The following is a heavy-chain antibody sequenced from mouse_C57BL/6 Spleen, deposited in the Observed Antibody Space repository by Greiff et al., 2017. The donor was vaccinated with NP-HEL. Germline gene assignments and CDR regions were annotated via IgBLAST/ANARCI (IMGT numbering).Heavy chain of an antibody. J-gene: IGHJ4*01. D-gene: IGHD1-1*01. CDR3: TRESTVVATKAMDY. Sequence: EVKLMESGEGLVKPGGSLKLSCAASGFTFSSYAMSWVRQTPEKRLEWVAYISSGGDYIYYADTVKGRFTISRDNARNTLYLQMSSLKSEDTAMYYCTRESTVVATKAMDYWGQGTSVTVSS. CDR1: GFTFSSYA. V-gene: IGHV5-9-1*02. CDR2: ISSGGDYI.